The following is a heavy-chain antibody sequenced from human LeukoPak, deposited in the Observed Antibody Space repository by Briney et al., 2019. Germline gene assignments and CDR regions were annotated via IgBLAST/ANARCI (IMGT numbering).Heavy chain of an antibody. CDR1: GGSFSGYY. J-gene: IGHJ3*02. CDR3: ARRGRNAFDI. Sequence: PSETLSLTCAVYGGSFSGYYWSWIRQPPGKGLEWIGEINHSGSTNYNPSLKSRVTLSVDTSKNQSSLKLSSVTAADTAVYYCARRGRNAFDIWGQGTMVTVSS. V-gene: IGHV4-34*01. CDR2: INHSGST. D-gene: IGHD3-16*01.